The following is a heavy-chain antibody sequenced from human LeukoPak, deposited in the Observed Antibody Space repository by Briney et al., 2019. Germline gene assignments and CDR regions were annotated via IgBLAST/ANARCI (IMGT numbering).Heavy chain of an antibody. D-gene: IGHD6-13*01. V-gene: IGHV5-51*01. Sequence: GESLKISCKASGCIFTNFWIGWVRQMPGKGLEWMGIISPGNSDTRYRPSFQGQVTMSADKSINTAYLQWNSLKASDTALYYCAGLISSSWYEFDFWGQGTLVTVSS. J-gene: IGHJ4*02. CDR3: AGLISSSWYEFDF. CDR2: ISPGNSDT. CDR1: GCIFTNFW.